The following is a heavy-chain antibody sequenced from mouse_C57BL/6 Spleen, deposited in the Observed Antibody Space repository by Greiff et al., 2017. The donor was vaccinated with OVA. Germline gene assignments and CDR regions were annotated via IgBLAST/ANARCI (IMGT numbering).Heavy chain of an antibody. CDR1: GFTFTDYY. J-gene: IGHJ2*01. D-gene: IGHD2-1*01. V-gene: IGHV7-3*01. CDR3: ARYAIYPDY. Sequence: EVMLVESGGGLVQPRGSLSLSCAASGFTFTDYYMSWVRQPPGKALEWLGFIRNKANGYTTEYSASVKGRFTISRDNSQSILYLQMNALRAEDSATYYCARYAIYPDYWGQGTTLTVSS. CDR2: IRNKANGYTT.